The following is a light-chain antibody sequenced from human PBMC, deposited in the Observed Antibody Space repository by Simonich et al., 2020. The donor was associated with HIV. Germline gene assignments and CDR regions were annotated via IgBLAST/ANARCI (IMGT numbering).Light chain of an antibody. CDR3: QQYGSSPPRLT. J-gene: IGKJ4*01. Sequence: EIVLTQSPGTLSLSPGERATLSCRASQSVSSSYLAWYQQKPGLAPRLLIYDASSRATGIPDRFSGSGSGTDFTLTISRLEPEDFAVYYCQQYGSSPPRLTFGGGTKVEIK. CDR1: QSVSSSY. CDR2: DAS. V-gene: IGKV3D-20*01.